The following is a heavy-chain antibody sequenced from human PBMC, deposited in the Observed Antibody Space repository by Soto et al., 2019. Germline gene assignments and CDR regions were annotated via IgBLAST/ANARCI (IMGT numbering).Heavy chain of an antibody. CDR1: GFTFSSYG. D-gene: IGHD2-2*01. Sequence: GGSLRLSCAASGFTFSSYGMHWVRQAPGKGLVWVSRVSPDGSNTSYADSVKGRFTISRDNAQNTLYLQMNSLRAEDTAVYFCTRATAVSFDYWGQGTLVTVSS. V-gene: IGHV3-74*01. J-gene: IGHJ4*02. CDR2: VSPDGSNT. CDR3: TRATAVSFDY.